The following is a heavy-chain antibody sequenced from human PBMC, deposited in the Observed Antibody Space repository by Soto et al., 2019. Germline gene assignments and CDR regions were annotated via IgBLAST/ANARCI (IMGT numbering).Heavy chain of an antibody. Sequence: ASVKVSCKASGYTFTSYAMHWVRQAPGQRLEWMGWINAGNGNTKYSQKFQGRVTITRDTSASTAYMELSSLRSEDTAVYYRARISTYQLLYHYWGQGTLVTVSS. CDR3: ARISTYQLLYHY. CDR2: INAGNGNT. D-gene: IGHD2-2*02. V-gene: IGHV1-3*01. CDR1: GYTFTSYA. J-gene: IGHJ4*02.